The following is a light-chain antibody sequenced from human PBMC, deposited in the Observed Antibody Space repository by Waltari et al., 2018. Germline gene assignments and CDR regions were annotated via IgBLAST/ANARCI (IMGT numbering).Light chain of an antibody. CDR2: GQN. CDR3: SSRDSGAHRHV. V-gene: IGLV3-19*01. J-gene: IGLJ1*01. Sequence: SSELTQDPAVSVALGQTVRITCQGDSLRSYYATWYQQKAGQAPILVIYGQNNRPSGIPDRFSVSYSGRTASLTITGAQAEDEADYYCSSRDSGAHRHVFGTGTKVTVL. CDR1: SLRSYY.